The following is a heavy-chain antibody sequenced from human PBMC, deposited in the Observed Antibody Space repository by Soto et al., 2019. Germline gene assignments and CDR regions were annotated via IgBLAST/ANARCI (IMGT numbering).Heavy chain of an antibody. D-gene: IGHD3-10*01. Sequence: QVQLQESGPGLVKPSQTLSLTCTVSGGSISSGDYYWSWIRQPPGKVLEWIGYIYYSWSTYYNPSLKSRVTIAVDTSKNQFSLKLSSVTAADTAVYYCARVGGFGATTIDYWGQGTLVTVSS. J-gene: IGHJ4*02. V-gene: IGHV4-30-4*01. CDR2: IYYSWST. CDR3: ARVGGFGATTIDY. CDR1: GGSISSGDYY.